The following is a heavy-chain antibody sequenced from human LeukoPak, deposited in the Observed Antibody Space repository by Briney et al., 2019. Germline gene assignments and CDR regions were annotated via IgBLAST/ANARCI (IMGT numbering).Heavy chain of an antibody. CDR3: AKAGEYCPDGSCYSENYYFDY. Sequence: GGSLRLSCSASGFTFSTSAMTWLRQAPGKGLEGFSGISGSGGSTFYSVKGRFTISRDNSKNTLFLQTNRLRAEDTAMYYCAKAGEYCPDGSCYSENYYFDYWGQGTLVTVSS. D-gene: IGHD2-15*01. J-gene: IGHJ4*02. CDR1: GFTFSTSA. CDR2: ISGSGGST. V-gene: IGHV3-23*01.